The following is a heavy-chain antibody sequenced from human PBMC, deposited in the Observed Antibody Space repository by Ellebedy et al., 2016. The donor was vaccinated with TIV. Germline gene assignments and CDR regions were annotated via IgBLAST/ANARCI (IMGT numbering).Heavy chain of an antibody. D-gene: IGHD6-13*01. CDR2: VSGSGNST. Sequence: GESLKISCAASGFTFSIYAMTWVRQAPGKGLEWVSTVSGSGNSTYYADSMKGRFTISRDNSKNTLSLQMYSLRAEDTAVYYCAKNSVTAAASCVDSWGRGSLVTVSS. CDR1: GFTFSIYA. V-gene: IGHV3-23*01. J-gene: IGHJ4*02. CDR3: AKNSVTAAASCVDS.